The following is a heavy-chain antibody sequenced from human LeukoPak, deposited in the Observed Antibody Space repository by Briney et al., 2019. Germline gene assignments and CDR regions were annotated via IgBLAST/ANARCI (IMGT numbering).Heavy chain of an antibody. J-gene: IGHJ5*02. Sequence: PGGSLRLSCAASGFTFDDYAMHWVRQAPGKGLEWVSGISWNSGSIGYADSVKGRFTISRDNAKNSLYLQMNSLRAEDTALYYCAKDTHYDILTGPNWFDPWGQGTLVTVSS. D-gene: IGHD3-9*01. V-gene: IGHV3-9*01. CDR1: GFTFDDYA. CDR3: AKDTHYDILTGPNWFDP. CDR2: ISWNSGSI.